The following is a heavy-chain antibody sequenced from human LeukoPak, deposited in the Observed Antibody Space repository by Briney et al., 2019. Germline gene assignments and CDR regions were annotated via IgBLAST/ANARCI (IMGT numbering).Heavy chain of an antibody. D-gene: IGHD5-18*01. Sequence: GGSLRLSCAASGFTFSSYSMNWVRQAPGKGLEWVSSISSSSSYIHYADSVKGRFTISRDNAKNSLYLQMNSLRAEDTAVYYCARGGYSYGSNWFDPWGQGTLVTVSS. J-gene: IGHJ5*02. CDR1: GFTFSSYS. V-gene: IGHV3-21*01. CDR3: ARGGYSYGSNWFDP. CDR2: ISSSSSYI.